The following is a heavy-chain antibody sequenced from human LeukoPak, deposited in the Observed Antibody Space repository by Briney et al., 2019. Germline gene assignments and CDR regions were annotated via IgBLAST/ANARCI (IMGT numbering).Heavy chain of an antibody. CDR1: GYTFTGYY. CDR2: IYPGDSDT. J-gene: IGHJ4*02. Sequence: KVSCKASGYTFTGYYMHWVRQMPGKGLEWMGIIYPGDSDTRYSPSFQGQVTISADKSISTAYLQWSSLKASDTAIYYCARQNSAFDYWGQGTLVTVSS. CDR3: ARQNSAFDY. D-gene: IGHD4-23*01. V-gene: IGHV5-51*01.